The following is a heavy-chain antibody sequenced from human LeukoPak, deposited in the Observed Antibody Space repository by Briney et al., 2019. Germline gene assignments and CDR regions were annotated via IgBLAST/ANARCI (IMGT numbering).Heavy chain of an antibody. J-gene: IGHJ5*02. D-gene: IGHD3-9*01. CDR2: ISGDGGST. CDR1: GFTFDDYA. CDR3: AKDTLYDILTGYPVGNWFDP. Sequence: GGSLRLSCAASGFTFDDYAMHWVRQAPGKGLEWVSLISGDGGSTYYADSVKGRFTISRDNSKNSLYLQTNSLRTEDTALYYCAKDTLYDILTGYPVGNWFDPWGQGTLVTVSS. V-gene: IGHV3-43*02.